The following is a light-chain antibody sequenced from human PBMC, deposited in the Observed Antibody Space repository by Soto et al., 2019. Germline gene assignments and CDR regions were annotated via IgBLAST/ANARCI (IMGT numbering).Light chain of an antibody. J-gene: IGKJ1*01. CDR3: QKYDSYWT. CDR1: QSISTW. CDR2: KAS. V-gene: IGKV1-5*03. Sequence: DIQMTQSPSTLSASVGDRVTITCRASQSISTWLAWYQQKPGKAPKLLIYKASSLESGVPSRFSGSGSGTEFNLTISSLQPDDFATYYCQKYDSYWTFGQGTKVEFK.